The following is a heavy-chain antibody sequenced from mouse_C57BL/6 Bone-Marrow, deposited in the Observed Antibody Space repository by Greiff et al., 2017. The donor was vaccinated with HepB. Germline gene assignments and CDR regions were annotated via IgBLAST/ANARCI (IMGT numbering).Heavy chain of an antibody. V-gene: IGHV5-12*01. CDR2: ISNGGGST. CDR1: GFTFSDYY. D-gene: IGHD1-1*01. J-gene: IGHJ4*01. CDR3: ARHSPNRDYGSSFYAMDY. Sequence: EVMLVESGGGLVQPGGSLKLSCAASGFTFSDYYMYWVRQTPEKRLEWVAYISNGGGSTYYPDTVKGRFTISRDNAKNTLYLQMSRLKSEDTAMYYCARHSPNRDYGSSFYAMDYWGQGTSVTVSS.